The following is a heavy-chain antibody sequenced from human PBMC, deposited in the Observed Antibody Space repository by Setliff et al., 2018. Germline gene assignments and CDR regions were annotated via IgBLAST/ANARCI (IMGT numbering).Heavy chain of an antibody. J-gene: IGHJ4*02. CDR3: ARGHPPSDSSGYYYAY. D-gene: IGHD3-22*01. CDR2: INHSGNT. V-gene: IGHV4-34*01. CDR1: SGSFSGYY. Sequence: PSETLSLTCAVYSGSFSGYYWSWIRQPPGKGLEWIGEINHSGNTNYNPSLKSRVTISVDTSKNQISLKLSSVTAADTAVYYCARGHPPSDSSGYYYAYWGQGTLVTVS.